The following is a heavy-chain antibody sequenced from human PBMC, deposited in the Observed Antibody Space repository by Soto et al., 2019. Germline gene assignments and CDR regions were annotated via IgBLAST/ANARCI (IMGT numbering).Heavy chain of an antibody. J-gene: IGHJ4*02. D-gene: IGHD3-3*01. CDR3: AKDSISAYWSGYFDYLDY. Sequence: PGGSLRLSCAASGFTFSSYAMSWVRQAPGKGLEWVSAISGSGGSTYYADSVKGRFTISRDNSKNTLYLQMNSLRAEDTAVYYCAKDSISAYWSGYFDYLDYWGQGTLVTVSS. CDR1: GFTFSSYA. CDR2: ISGSGGST. V-gene: IGHV3-23*01.